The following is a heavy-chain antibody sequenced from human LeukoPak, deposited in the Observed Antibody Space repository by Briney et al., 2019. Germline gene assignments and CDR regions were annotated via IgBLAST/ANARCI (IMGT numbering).Heavy chain of an antibody. D-gene: IGHD3-22*01. Sequence: SENLSLTCTVSGGSISSYYLSWIRQPPGKGLEWIGYIYYSGSTNYNPSLKSRVTISVDTSKNQFSLKLSSVTAADTAVYYCARAGYYYDSSGYYQDWFDPWGQGTLVTVSS. J-gene: IGHJ5*02. CDR1: GGSISSYY. V-gene: IGHV4-59*01. CDR2: IYYSGST. CDR3: ARAGYYYDSSGYYQDWFDP.